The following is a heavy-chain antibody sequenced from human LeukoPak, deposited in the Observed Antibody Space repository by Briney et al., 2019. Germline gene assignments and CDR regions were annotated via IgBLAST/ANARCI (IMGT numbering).Heavy chain of an antibody. CDR2: INHSGSI. CDR1: GESFSGYY. D-gene: IGHD3-22*01. J-gene: IGHJ4*02. CDR3: ARGKYDSGGYYLDY. V-gene: IGHV4-34*01. Sequence: SETLSLTCAVYGESFSGYYWSWIRQPPGKGLTWIGEINHSGSINHNPSLKSRVTISLDTSKSQFSLKLSSVTAADTAVYYCARGKYDSGGYYLDYWGQGTLVTASS.